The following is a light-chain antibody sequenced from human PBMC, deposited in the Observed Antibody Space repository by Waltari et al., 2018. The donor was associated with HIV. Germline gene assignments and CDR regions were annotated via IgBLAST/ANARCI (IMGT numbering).Light chain of an antibody. J-gene: IGKJ2*03. CDR3: QQHYDNPYS. V-gene: IGKV4-1*01. CDR1: QSVLYSSNNKNY. CDR2: CAS. Sequence: DFVMSQSPGSLTVSLGERATINCKCSQSVLYSSNNKNYLAWYQQNTAQPNKLLTQCASTRDSGVPDRFRGSGYGTDFTLTINRLQVVDVAVYYCQQHYDNPYSLGQGTKLE.